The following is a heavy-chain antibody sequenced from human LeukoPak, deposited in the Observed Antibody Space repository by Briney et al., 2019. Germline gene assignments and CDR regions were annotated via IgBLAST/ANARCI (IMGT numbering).Heavy chain of an antibody. Sequence: GGSLRLSCAASGFTFSSYWMHWVRQAPGKGLVWVSRISSDGSSTSYADSVKGRFTISRDNAKNSIYLQMNSLRVEDTAVYYCAKDIVGGGNDHWGQGILVTVSS. J-gene: IGHJ5*02. V-gene: IGHV3-74*01. CDR1: GFTFSSYW. CDR3: AKDIVGGGNDH. CDR2: ISSDGSST. D-gene: IGHD2-15*01.